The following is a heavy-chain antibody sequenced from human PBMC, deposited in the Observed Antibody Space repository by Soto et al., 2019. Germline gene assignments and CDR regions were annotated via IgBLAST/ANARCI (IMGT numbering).Heavy chain of an antibody. Sequence: SGPTLVNPTQTLTLTCTFSGFSLSTSGMCASWIRQPPGKALEWLARIDWDDDKYYSTSLKTRLTISKDTSKNQVVLTMTNMDPVDTATYYCARAVFYSSSWSDAFDIWGQGTMVTVSS. CDR3: ARAVFYSSSWSDAFDI. CDR1: GFSLSTSGMC. CDR2: IDWDDDK. V-gene: IGHV2-70*11. D-gene: IGHD6-13*01. J-gene: IGHJ3*02.